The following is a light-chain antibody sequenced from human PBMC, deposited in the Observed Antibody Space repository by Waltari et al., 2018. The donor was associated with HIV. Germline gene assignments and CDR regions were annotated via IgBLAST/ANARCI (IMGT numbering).Light chain of an antibody. Sequence: DIVMTQSPATLSVSPGETATLSCRASQSVSRNLAWYQQKPGQVSRLLIYGASTRATGIPARFSGSGSGTEFTLTITSLQSEDFAVYYCHQYNNWPPGTFGRGTKLEIK. J-gene: IGKJ2*02. CDR1: QSVSRN. CDR3: HQYNNWPPGT. V-gene: IGKV3-15*01. CDR2: GAS.